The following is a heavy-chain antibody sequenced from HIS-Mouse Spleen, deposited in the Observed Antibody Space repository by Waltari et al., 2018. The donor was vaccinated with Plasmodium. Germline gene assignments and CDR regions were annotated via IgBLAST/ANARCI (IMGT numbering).Heavy chain of an antibody. CDR2: ISSSSSYI. CDR1: GLPFRSYS. Sequence: EVQLVESGGGRVKPGGSLRLSCAAPGLPFRSYSMNWVRQAPGKGLEWVSSISSSSSYIYYADSVKGRFTISRDNAKNSLYLQMNSLRAEDTAVYYCARESSSSWYFDYWGQGTLVTVSS. J-gene: IGHJ4*02. V-gene: IGHV3-21*01. D-gene: IGHD6-13*01. CDR3: ARESSSSWYFDY.